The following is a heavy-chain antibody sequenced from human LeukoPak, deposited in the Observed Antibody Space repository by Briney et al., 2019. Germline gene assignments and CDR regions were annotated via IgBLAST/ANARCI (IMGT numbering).Heavy chain of an antibody. CDR3: AGQDIVVVATTTRAFDI. Sequence: GESLKISCKGSGYTFTSYWITWVRQMPGKGLEWMGIIYPGDSDTKYSPSFQGQVTISADKSISTAYLQWSSLKASDTAMYYCAGQDIVVVATTTRAFDIWGQGQWSPSLQ. D-gene: IGHD2-15*01. CDR1: GYTFTSYW. J-gene: IGHJ3*02. V-gene: IGHV5-51*01. CDR2: IYPGDSDT.